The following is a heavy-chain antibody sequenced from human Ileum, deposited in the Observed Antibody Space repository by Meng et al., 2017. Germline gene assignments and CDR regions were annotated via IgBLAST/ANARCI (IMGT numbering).Heavy chain of an antibody. CDR3: ARDHWGSLDY. J-gene: IGHJ4*02. CDR2: AST. V-gene: IGHV4-61*08. CDR1: GGSVSSDGFQ. Sequence: QGQLQESGPGRVGPAGTLSLICTVSGGSVSSDGFQWGWVRQPPGKGLEWIGYASTNYNPSLKSRVTISLDTSKNQFSLELSSVTAADTAVYYCARDHWGSLDYWGQGILVTVSS. D-gene: IGHD7-27*01.